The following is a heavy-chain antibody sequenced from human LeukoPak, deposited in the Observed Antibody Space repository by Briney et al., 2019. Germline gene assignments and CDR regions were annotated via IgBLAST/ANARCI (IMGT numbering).Heavy chain of an antibody. CDR2: IYHSGST. D-gene: IGHD6-13*01. CDR3: ARRSIAAARGYFDY. V-gene: IGHV4-4*02. J-gene: IGHJ4*02. Sequence: PSETLSLTCAVSGGSISSSNWWSWDRQPPGKGLEWIGEIYHSGSTNYNPSLKSRVTISVDKSKNQFSLKLSSVTAADTAVYYCARRSIAAARGYFDYWGQGTLVTVSS. CDR1: GGSISSSNW.